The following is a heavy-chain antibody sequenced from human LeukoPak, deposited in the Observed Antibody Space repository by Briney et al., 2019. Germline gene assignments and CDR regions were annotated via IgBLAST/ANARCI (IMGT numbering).Heavy chain of an antibody. CDR1: GGSISSSSYY. J-gene: IGHJ3*02. D-gene: IGHD3-3*01. CDR2: IYYSGST. V-gene: IGHV4-39*01. CDR3: ASRITIFGVVDI. Sequence: SETLSLTCTVSGGSISSSSYYWGWIRQPPGKGLEWIGTIYYSGSTYYNLSLKSRVTISVGTSKNQFSLRLSSVTAADTAVYYCASRITIFGVVDIWGQGTMVTVSS.